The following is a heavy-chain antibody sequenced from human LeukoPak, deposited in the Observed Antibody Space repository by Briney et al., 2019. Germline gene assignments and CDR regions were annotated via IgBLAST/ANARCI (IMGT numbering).Heavy chain of an antibody. CDR3: ARVLSGSWDLFDP. CDR1: KFPFSSYW. CDR2: INTDGSST. Sequence: PGGSLRLSCADSKFPFSSYWMHWVRQAPGKGLVWVSRINTDGSSTNYADSVKGRFTISRDNAKNTLYLQMNSLRAEDTAVYYCARVLSGSWDLFDPWGQGTLVTVSS. D-gene: IGHD3-22*01. V-gene: IGHV3-74*01. J-gene: IGHJ5*02.